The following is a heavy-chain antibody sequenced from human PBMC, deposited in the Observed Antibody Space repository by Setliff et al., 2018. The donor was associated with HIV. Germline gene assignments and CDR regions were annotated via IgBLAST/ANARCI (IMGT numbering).Heavy chain of an antibody. D-gene: IGHD6-13*01. CDR2: INPKTGDT. J-gene: IGHJ4*02. Sequence: TCAVSGYSISSGYYWGWIRQAPGQGLQWMGRINPKTGDTDYAQNFQGRVTLTTDTSINTAYMELHRLTSDDTAVYFCARGRVRAAAVTGLDWFDFWGQGSLVTVSS. V-gene: IGHV1-2*06. CDR3: ARGRVRAAAVTGLDWFDF. CDR1: GYSISSGYY.